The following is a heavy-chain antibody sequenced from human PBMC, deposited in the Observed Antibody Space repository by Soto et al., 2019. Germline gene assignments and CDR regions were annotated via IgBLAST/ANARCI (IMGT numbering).Heavy chain of an antibody. CDR2: IYHSGDT. CDR3: ARETYSNYGGWIDY. CDR1: GGSISSNNW. D-gene: IGHD4-4*01. V-gene: IGHV4-4*02. J-gene: IGHJ4*02. Sequence: QVQLQESGPRLVKPSGTLSLTCTVSGGSISSNNWWTWVRQPPGKGLEWIGEIYHSGDTNYTPSLESRVSISVDKSKNQISLRLNSLTAADTAVYYCARETYSNYGGWIDYWGQGALVTVSS.